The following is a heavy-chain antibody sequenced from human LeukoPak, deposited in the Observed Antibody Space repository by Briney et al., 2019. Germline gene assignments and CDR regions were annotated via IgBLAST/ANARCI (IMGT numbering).Heavy chain of an antibody. CDR3: ARGRLRYFDWLCDAFDI. CDR1: CGSFSGYY. V-gene: IGHV4-34*01. Sequence: SETLSLTCAVYCGSFSGYYWSWIRQPPGKGLEWIGEINHSGSTNYNPSLKSRVTISVDTSKNQFSLKLSSVTAADTAVYYCARGRLRYFDWLCDAFDIWGQGTMVTVSS. D-gene: IGHD3-9*01. CDR2: INHSGST. J-gene: IGHJ3*02.